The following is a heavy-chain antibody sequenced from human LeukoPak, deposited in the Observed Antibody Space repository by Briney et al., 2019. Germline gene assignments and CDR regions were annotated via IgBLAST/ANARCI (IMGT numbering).Heavy chain of an antibody. CDR3: ARGSRPTSFDWLLPNFDY. V-gene: IGHV1-69*05. CDR2: IIPIFGTA. D-gene: IGHD3-9*01. J-gene: IGHJ4*02. CDR1: GGTFSSYA. Sequence: SVKVSCKASGGTFSSYAISWVRQAPGQGLEWMGGIIPIFGTANYAQKFQGRVTITTDESTSTAYMELSSLRSEDTAVYYCARGSRPTSFDWLLPNFDYWGQGTLVTVSS.